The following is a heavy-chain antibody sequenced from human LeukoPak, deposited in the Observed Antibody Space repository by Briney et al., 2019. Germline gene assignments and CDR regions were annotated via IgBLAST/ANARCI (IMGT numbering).Heavy chain of an antibody. J-gene: IGHJ4*02. CDR1: GGSFSGYY. CDR3: ARYGSDWLSPFDY. Sequence: SETLSLTCAVYGGSFSGYYRSWIRQPPGKGLEWIGEINHSGSTNYNPSLKSRVTISVDTSKNQFSLKLSSVTAADTAVYYCARYGSDWLSPFDYWGQGTLVTVSS. CDR2: INHSGST. V-gene: IGHV4-34*01. D-gene: IGHD3/OR15-3a*01.